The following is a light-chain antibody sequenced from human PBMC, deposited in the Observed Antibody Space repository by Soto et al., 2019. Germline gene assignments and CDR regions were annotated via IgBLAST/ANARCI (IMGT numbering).Light chain of an antibody. Sequence: DIQMTQSSSSLSASVGDRVTITCRASQSISSYLNWYQQKPGKAPKLLIYAASSLQSGVPSRFSGSGSGTDFTLTISSLQPEDFATYYCQQLNSYLALTFGGGTKVDIK. CDR2: AAS. V-gene: IGKV1-39*01. CDR3: QQLNSYLALT. CDR1: QSISSY. J-gene: IGKJ4*01.